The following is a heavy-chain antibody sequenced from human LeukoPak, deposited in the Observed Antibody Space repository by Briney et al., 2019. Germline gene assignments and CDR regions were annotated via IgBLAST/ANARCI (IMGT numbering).Heavy chain of an antibody. CDR1: GGTFSSYA. V-gene: IGHV1-69*13. CDR3: ARGVPQGIYYYYYYGMDV. D-gene: IGHD2/OR15-2a*01. Sequence: ASVKVSCKASGGTFSSYAISWVRQAPGQGLEWMGGIIPIFGTANYAQKFQGRVTITADESTSTAYMELSSLRSEDTAVYYCARGVPQGIYYYYYYGMDVWGQGTTVTVSS. CDR2: IIPIFGTA. J-gene: IGHJ6*02.